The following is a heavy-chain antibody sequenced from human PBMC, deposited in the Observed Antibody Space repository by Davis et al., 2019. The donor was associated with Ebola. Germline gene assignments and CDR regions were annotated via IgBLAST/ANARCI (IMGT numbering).Heavy chain of an antibody. CDR1: GFTFRSYA. CDR2: ISGSGGST. Sequence: GESLKISCAASGFTFRSYAMSWVRQAPGKGLEWVSAISGSGGSTYYADSVKGRFTISRDNSKNTLYLQMNSLRAEDTAVYYCAKGTAMVFGEFDYWGQGTLVTVSS. CDR3: AKGTAMVFGEFDY. D-gene: IGHD5-18*01. V-gene: IGHV3-23*01. J-gene: IGHJ4*02.